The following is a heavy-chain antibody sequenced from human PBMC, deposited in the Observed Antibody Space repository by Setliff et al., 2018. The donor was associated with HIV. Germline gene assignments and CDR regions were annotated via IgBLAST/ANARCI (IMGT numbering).Heavy chain of an antibody. CDR1: GFTFSTYW. CDR2: IKQDGSEK. CDR3: ATNFLYDIFTGYFPYQFDQ. J-gene: IGHJ4*02. V-gene: IGHV3-7*01. D-gene: IGHD3-9*01. Sequence: GGSLRLSCAASGFTFSTYWMSWVRQAPGKGLEWVASIKQDGSEKYFVDSVKGRFTISRDNAKDLMFLQMNSLRSEDTAVYYCATNFLYDIFTGYFPYQFDQWGQGTLVTVSS.